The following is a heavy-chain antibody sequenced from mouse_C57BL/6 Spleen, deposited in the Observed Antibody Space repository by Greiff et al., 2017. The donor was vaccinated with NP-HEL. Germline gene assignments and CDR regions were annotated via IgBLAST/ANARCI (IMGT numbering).Heavy chain of an antibody. CDR2: IYPYNGDT. CDR1: GYSFTGYF. J-gene: IGHJ1*03. D-gene: IGHD3-1*01. CDR3: ARGLQSPDRYFDG. Sequence: VQLQESGPELVKPGASVKISCKASGYSFTGYFMNWVKQSHGKSLEWIGCIYPYNGDTFYNQKFKGKATLTVDKSSSTAHMELRSLTSEDFAVYYCARGLQSPDRYFDGWGTGTTVTAAS. V-gene: IGHV1-37*01.